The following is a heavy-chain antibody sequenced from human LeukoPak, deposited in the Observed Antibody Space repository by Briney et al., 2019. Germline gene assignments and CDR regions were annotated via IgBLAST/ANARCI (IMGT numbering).Heavy chain of an antibody. D-gene: IGHD4-23*01. V-gene: IGHV4-39*01. CDR2: IYYSGST. J-gene: IGHJ5*02. CDR1: GGSISSSSYY. CDR3: ARRDPGGNWFDP. Sequence: SETLSLTCTVSGGSISSSSYYWGWIRQPPGKGLEWIGRIYYSGSTYYNPSLKSRVTISVDTSKNQFSLKLSSVTAADTAVYYCARRDPGGNWFDPWGQGTLVTVSS.